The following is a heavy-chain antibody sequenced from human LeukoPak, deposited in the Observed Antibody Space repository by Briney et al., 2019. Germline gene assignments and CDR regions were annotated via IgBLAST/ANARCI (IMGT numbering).Heavy chain of an antibody. V-gene: IGHV4-59*08. CDR1: GGSISDNY. CDR2: AYYSGHT. D-gene: IGHD2-15*01. J-gene: IGHJ4*02. Sequence: ETLSLTCTVSGGSISDNYWSWIRQPPGKGLEWIGYAYYSGHTNYNSSLKSRVTMSLDTSKSQFSLRLSSVTAADTAAYFCARHPFATPFDYWGPGTLVTVSS. CDR3: ARHPFATPFDY.